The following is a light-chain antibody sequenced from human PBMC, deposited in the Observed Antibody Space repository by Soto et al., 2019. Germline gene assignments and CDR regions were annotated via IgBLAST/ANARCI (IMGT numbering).Light chain of an antibody. CDR3: QQFYDPPLT. J-gene: IGKJ5*01. Sequence: DIQMTQSPSALSASAGDRVTITCQASQDISDVLSWYQQQPGKAPKVLIYDASKLETGVPSRFSGRGSGKDFTFTISSLQPDDSGTYYCQQFYDPPLTFGQGTRLEIK. CDR2: DAS. CDR1: QDISDV. V-gene: IGKV1-33*01.